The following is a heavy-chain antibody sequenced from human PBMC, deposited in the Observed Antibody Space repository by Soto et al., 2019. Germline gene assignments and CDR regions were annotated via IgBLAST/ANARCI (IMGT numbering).Heavy chain of an antibody. V-gene: IGHV3-23*01. CDR3: AKASGSGWPYYFDS. CDR1: GFSFSSYV. J-gene: IGHJ4*02. CDR2: MSGGGGFT. Sequence: ESVGGLVQPGGSLRLSCAASGFSFSSYVMSWVRHAPGRGLEWVSAMSGGGGFTYYPDPVKGRFTISRDNSENTLYLHMNGLRADDTAVYYCAKASGSGWPYYFDSWGQGTLVTVSS. D-gene: IGHD6-25*01.